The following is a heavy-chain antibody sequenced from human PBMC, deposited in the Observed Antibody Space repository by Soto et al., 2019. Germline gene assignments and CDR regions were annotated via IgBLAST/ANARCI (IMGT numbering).Heavy chain of an antibody. CDR2: INHSGST. CDR1: GGSFSGYY. Sequence: SETLSLTCAVYGGSFSGYYWSWIRQPPGKGLEWIGEINHSGSTNYNPSLKSRVTISVDTSKNQFSLKLSSVTAADTAVYYCARGLPSSYYDILTGYRIVFDYWGQGTPVTVSS. J-gene: IGHJ4*02. V-gene: IGHV4-34*01. CDR3: ARGLPSSYYDILTGYRIVFDY. D-gene: IGHD3-9*01.